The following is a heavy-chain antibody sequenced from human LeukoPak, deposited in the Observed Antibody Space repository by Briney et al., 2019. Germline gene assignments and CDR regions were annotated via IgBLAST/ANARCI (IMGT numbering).Heavy chain of an antibody. J-gene: IGHJ4*02. D-gene: IGHD6-19*01. CDR2: ISGSGGST. CDR1: GFTFSSYA. V-gene: IGHV3-23*01. CDR3: AKDGYSSGWAPFDY. Sequence: GGSLRLSCAASGFTFSSYAMSWVRQAPGKGLEWVSAISGSGGSTYYADSVKGRFTISRDNSKDTLYLQMNSLRAEDTAVYYCAKDGYSSGWAPFDYWGQGTLVTVSS.